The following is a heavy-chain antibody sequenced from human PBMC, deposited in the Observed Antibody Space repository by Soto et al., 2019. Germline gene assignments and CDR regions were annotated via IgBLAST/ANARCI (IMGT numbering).Heavy chain of an antibody. D-gene: IGHD2-2*01. J-gene: IGHJ6*02. CDR1: GYTFTGYY. CDR2: INPNSGGT. V-gene: IGHV1-2*04. CDR3: ARDSGQTSSEGSYYVMDV. Sequence: GASVKVSCKASGYTFTGYYMHWVRHAPGQGLEWMGWINPNSGGTNYAQKFQGWVNMTRDTSISTAYMELSRLRSDDTAVYYCARDSGQTSSEGSYYVMDVGGQGPTVAV.